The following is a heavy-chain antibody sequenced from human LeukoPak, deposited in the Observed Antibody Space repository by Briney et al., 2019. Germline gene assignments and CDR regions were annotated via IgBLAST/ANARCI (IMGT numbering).Heavy chain of an antibody. CDR3: AKGAASRGYTYVAN. CDR2: ISGSGGST. D-gene: IGHD5-18*01. J-gene: IGHJ4*02. V-gene: IGHV3-23*01. Sequence: PGGSLRLSCIASGFTFRNYPMTWVRQAPGKGLEWVSGISGSGGSTYYSDSGKGRFTISRDNSNNTLYLQINSLRAEDTAVYYCAKGAASRGYTYVANWGQGTLVTVSS. CDR1: GFTFRNYP.